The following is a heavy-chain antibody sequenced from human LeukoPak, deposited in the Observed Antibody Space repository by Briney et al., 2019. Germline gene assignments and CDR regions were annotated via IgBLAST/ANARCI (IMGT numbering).Heavy chain of an antibody. CDR3: ARSSAYYNEADM. CDR2: MWYDGSNK. CDR1: GFTFTSYG. D-gene: IGHD3-9*01. Sequence: PGGSLRLSCAASGFTFTSYGRHWVRQAPGKGLEWVAVMWYDGSNKFNTDSVKGRFTISRDNSKNTLYLQMNSLRVEDTAVYYCARSSAYYNEADMWGQGTMATVSS. J-gene: IGHJ3*02. V-gene: IGHV3-33*01.